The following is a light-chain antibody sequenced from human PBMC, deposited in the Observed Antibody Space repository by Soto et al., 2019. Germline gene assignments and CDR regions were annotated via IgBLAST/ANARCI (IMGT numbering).Light chain of an antibody. CDR3: QQSYSSPIT. CDR1: QSISSY. CDR2: AAS. V-gene: IGKV1-39*01. J-gene: IGKJ5*01. Sequence: EIQRTQSPSSMSASVGDRVTITCRASQSISSYLNWYQQKPGRAPKLLIYAASNLQSGVPSRFSGSVSGTDGTITISSLKKEDGSTYYCQQSYSSPITFGQGTRLEIK.